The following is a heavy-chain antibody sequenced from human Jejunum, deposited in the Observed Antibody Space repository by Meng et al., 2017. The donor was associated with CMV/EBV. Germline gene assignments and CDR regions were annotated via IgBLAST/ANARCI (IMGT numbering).Heavy chain of an antibody. CDR3: VRHGDCSSGSCYYHWLDP. V-gene: IGHV4-59*01. CDR2: IYNSGDI. Sequence: VLLPGSGPGLVGPSGTLSLTCSVSGGSFGKNYWGWIRQTPGGGLEWLGYIYNSGDIYYNPFLEGRVTISTDTSKNQFSLKLRYVTAADTAVYYCVRHGDCSSGSCYYHWLDPWGQGSLVTVSS. CDR1: GGSFGKNY. J-gene: IGHJ5*01. D-gene: IGHD2-2*01.